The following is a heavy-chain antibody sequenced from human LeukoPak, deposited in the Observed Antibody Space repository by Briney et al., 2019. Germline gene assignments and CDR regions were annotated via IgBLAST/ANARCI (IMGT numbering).Heavy chain of an antibody. V-gene: IGHV3-7*01. CDR3: ARDQTASGPYNWFDP. CDR1: GFTFSSYW. J-gene: IGHJ5*02. CDR2: IKQDGSEK. D-gene: IGHD1-26*01. Sequence: QPGGSLRLSCAASGFTFSSYWMSWVRQAPGKGLEWVANIKQDGSEKYYVDSVKGRFTISRDNAKNSLYLQMNSLRAEDTAVYYCARDQTASGPYNWFDPWGQGTLVTVSS.